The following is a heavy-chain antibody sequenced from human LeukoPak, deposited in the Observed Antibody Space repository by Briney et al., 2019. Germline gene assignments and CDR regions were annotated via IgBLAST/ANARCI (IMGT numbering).Heavy chain of an antibody. J-gene: IGHJ4*02. CDR2: INHSGST. D-gene: IGHD2-21*02. CDR3: ARSAYCGVNCHYYFDS. CDR1: GGSFSGYY. V-gene: IGHV4-34*01. Sequence: SETLSLTCAVYGGSFSGYYWSWIRQPPGKGLEWIGEINHSGSTNYNPSLKSRVTISVDTSKNQFSLKLSSVTAADTAVYYCARSAYCGVNCHYYFDSWGQGTLVTVAS.